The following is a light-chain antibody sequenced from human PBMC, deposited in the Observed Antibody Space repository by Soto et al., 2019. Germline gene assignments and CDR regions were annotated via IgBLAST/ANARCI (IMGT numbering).Light chain of an antibody. V-gene: IGKV3D-15*01. CDR1: QSVNRN. CDR2: GAS. Sequence: VVTLSPATVFVSTLEIATLSCLASQSVNRNLAWYQQKGGQAPRLLIYGASSRATGIPDRFSGSGSGTDFTLTISRLEAEDFAVYYCQQLETFGQGTRLENK. J-gene: IGKJ5*01. CDR3: QQLET.